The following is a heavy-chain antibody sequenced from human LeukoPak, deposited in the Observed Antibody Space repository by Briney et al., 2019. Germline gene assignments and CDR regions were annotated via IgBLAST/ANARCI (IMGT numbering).Heavy chain of an antibody. CDR2: ISGSGAST. J-gene: IGHJ4*02. D-gene: IGHD5-24*01. CDR3: AKDRYKISARGSFDY. Sequence: GGSLRLSCAASGFTLSSYAMSWVRQAPGKGLEGGSTISGSGASTYYADSVKGRFTISRDNSKNTLYLQMNSLRAEDTAVYYCAKDRYKISARGSFDYWGQGTLVTVSS. CDR1: GFTLSSYA. V-gene: IGHV3-23*01.